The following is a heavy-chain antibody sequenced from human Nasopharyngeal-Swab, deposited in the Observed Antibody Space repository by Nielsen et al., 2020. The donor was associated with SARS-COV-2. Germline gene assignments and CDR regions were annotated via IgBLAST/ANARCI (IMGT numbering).Heavy chain of an antibody. CDR2: MNRNSGNT. J-gene: IGHJ4*02. D-gene: IGHD5-18*01. V-gene: IGHV1-8*01. Sequence: ASVQISCKASGYTFTSYDINWVRQATGQGLEWMGWMNRNSGNTGYAQKFQGRVTMTRNTSISTAYMELSSLRSEDTAVYYCARDWWIQVWLFDYWGQGTLVTVSS. CDR3: ARDWWIQVWLFDY. CDR1: GYTFTSYD.